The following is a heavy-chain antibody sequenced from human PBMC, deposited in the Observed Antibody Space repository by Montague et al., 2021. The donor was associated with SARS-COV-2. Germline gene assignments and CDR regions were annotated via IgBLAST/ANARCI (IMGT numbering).Heavy chain of an antibody. V-gene: IGHV3-48*03. J-gene: IGHJ4*02. CDR1: GFSFSSYE. CDR2: ISSSGSTI. Sequence: SLRLSCAASGFSFSSYEMNWVRQAPGKGLEWVSYISSSGSTIYYADSVKGRFTISRDNAKNSLYLQMNSPRAEDTAAYYCARVFATVGAMDRNDYWGQGTLVTVSS. CDR3: ARVFATVGAMDRNDY. D-gene: IGHD1-26*01.